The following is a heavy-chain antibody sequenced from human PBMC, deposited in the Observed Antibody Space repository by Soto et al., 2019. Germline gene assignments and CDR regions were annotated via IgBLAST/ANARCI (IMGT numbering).Heavy chain of an antibody. J-gene: IGHJ5*02. V-gene: IGHV1-24*01. CDR2: FDPEDGET. CDR1: GYTLTELS. CDR3: ARLGPYYQSLDP. D-gene: IGHD2-2*01. Sequence: ASVKVSCKVSGYTLTELSMHWVRQAPGKGLEWMGGFDPEDGETIYAQKFQGRVTMTEDTSTDTAYMELSSLRSEDTAVYYCARLGPYYQSLDPWGPGTLVTVSS.